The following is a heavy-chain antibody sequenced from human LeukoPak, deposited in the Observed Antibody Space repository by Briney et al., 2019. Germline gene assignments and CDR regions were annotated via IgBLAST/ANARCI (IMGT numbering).Heavy chain of an antibody. Sequence: ASVKVSCRASGYTFTSYDINWVRQATGQGLEWMGRIIPILGIANYAQKFQGRVTITADKSTSTAYMELSSLGSEDTAVYYCARFLPAAGTVSSQSNWFDPWGQGTLVTVSS. CDR1: GYTFTSYD. J-gene: IGHJ5*02. CDR2: IIPILGIA. V-gene: IGHV1-69*04. D-gene: IGHD6-13*01. CDR3: ARFLPAAGTVSSQSNWFDP.